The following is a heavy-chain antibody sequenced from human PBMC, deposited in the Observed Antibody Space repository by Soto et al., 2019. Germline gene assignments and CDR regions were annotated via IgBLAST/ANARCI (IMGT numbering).Heavy chain of an antibody. J-gene: IGHJ4*02. V-gene: IGHV1-3*01. CDR3: AREVVSGYDLGY. CDR1: GYTFTSFA. Sequence: QVQLVQSGAEVKKPGASVTVSCKASGYTFTSFAIHWVRQAPGQRPEWMGWINADTGNTKCSQRFQGRVTFARDTSANTAYMQVSSVRSEDTAVYFCAREVVSGYDLGYWGQGTLVTVSS. CDR2: INADTGNT. D-gene: IGHD5-12*01.